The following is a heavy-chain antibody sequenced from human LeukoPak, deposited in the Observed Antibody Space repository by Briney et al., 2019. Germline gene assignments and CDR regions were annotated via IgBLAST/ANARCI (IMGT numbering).Heavy chain of an antibody. D-gene: IGHD4-17*01. Sequence: HTGGSLRLSCAASGFTFSAFGMHWVRQAPGKGLEWVTFIPYDGSDKYYADSVKGRFTISRDNSKSTLYLQMNSLRAEDTAVYYCAREIYGDSTGGRFHHWGQGTLVTVSS. V-gene: IGHV3-30*12. CDR3: AREIYGDSTGGRFHH. J-gene: IGHJ1*01. CDR2: IPYDGSDK. CDR1: GFTFSAFG.